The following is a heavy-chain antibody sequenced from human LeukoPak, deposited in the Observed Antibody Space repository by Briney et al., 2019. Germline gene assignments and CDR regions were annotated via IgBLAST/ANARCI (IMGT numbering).Heavy chain of an antibody. V-gene: IGHV1-69*05. CDR1: GATFSSYA. D-gene: IGHD3-22*01. CDR2: IIPIFGTA. J-gene: IGHJ6*03. Sequence: SVKVSCKASGATFSSYAISWVRQAPGQGLAWMGGIIPIFGTANYAQKFQGRGTITTDESTSTAYMELSSLRSEDTAVYYCARPSGDDRSGYHTGGWGEDYYYYMDVWGKGTTVTVSS. CDR3: ARPSGDDRSGYHTGGWGEDYYYYMDV.